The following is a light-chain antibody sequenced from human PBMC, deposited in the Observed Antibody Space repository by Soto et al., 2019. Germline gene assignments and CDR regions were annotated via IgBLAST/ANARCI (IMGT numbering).Light chain of an antibody. CDR3: QQYGSSAST. CDR1: QSVSINY. CDR2: GAS. J-gene: IGKJ1*01. V-gene: IGKV3-20*01. Sequence: EIVLTQSPGTLSLSPGERATLSCRASQSVSINYLAWYQQKPGQAPRLLIYGASSRATGIPDRFSGSGSGIDFTLTISRLDPEDFAVYYCQQYGSSASTFGQGTTVENK.